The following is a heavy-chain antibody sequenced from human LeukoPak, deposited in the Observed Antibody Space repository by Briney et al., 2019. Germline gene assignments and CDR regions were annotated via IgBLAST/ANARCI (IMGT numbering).Heavy chain of an antibody. V-gene: IGHV3-43D*03. J-gene: IGHJ6*03. CDR1: GFTFDDYA. Sequence: GGSLRLSCAASGFTFDDYAMHWVRQAPGKGLEWVSLISWDGGSTYYADSVKGRFTISRDNSKNSLYLQMNSLRAEDTALYHCAKDRAAASYYYYYMDVWGKGTTVTVSS. D-gene: IGHD6-13*01. CDR2: ISWDGGST. CDR3: AKDRAAASYYYYYMDV.